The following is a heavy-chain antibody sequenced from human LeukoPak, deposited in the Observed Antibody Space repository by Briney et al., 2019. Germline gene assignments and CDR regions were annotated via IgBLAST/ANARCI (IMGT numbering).Heavy chain of an antibody. D-gene: IGHD4-17*01. Sequence: SETLSLTCAVSGDSFSSHYWTWIRQPPGRGLEWIGYISYIGTTNYNPSLKSRVTISIDTSKNQFSLKLSSVTTADTAVYYCARDLVTVTTGFDIWGLGTMVSVSS. CDR1: GDSFSSHY. CDR3: ARDLVTVTTGFDI. J-gene: IGHJ3*02. CDR2: ISYIGTT. V-gene: IGHV4-59*11.